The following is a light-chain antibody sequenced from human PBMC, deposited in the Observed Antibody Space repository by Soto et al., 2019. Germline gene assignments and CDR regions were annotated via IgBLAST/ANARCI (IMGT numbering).Light chain of an antibody. CDR3: SSYTVTTPPWV. CDR1: SSDVGGYNY. J-gene: IGLJ3*02. V-gene: IGLV2-14*01. CDR2: EVT. Sequence: QSALTQPASVSGSPGQSVTISCTGTSSDVGGYNYVSWYQQHPGKAPKLMIYEVTSRPSGVSNRFSGSKSGNTASLTISGLQAEDEADYYCSSYTVTTPPWVFGGGTKLTVL.